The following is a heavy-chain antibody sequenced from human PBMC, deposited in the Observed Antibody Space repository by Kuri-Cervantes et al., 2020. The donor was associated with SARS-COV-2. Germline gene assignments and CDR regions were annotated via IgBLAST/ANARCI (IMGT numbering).Heavy chain of an antibody. V-gene: IGHV3-7*01. CDR3: AREGGIAVAGTLIDY. Sequence: GESLKISCAASGFTFSSYWMSWVRQAPGKGLEWVANIKQDGSEKYYADSVKGRFTISRDNSKNTLYLQMNSLRAEDTAVYYCAREGGIAVAGTLIDYWGQGTLVTVSS. D-gene: IGHD6-19*01. CDR1: GFTFSSYW. J-gene: IGHJ4*02. CDR2: IKQDGSEK.